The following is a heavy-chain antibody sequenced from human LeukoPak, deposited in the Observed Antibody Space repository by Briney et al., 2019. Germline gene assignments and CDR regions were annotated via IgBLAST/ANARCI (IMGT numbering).Heavy chain of an antibody. J-gene: IGHJ5*02. V-gene: IGHV3-23*01. D-gene: IGHD3-16*01. CDR1: GFTFSSYA. CDR2: IPSSGPIT. Sequence: GGSLRLSCAASGFTFSSYAMSWVRQAPGKGLEWVSGIPSSGPITYYADSVKGRFTISRDNSKNTLYLQMNSLTAEDTGVYYCANRVAQHDSWGQGTLVTVSS. CDR3: ANRVAQHDS.